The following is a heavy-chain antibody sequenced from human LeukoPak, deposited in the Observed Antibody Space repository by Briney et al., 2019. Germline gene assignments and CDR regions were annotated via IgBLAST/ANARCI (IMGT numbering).Heavy chain of an antibody. J-gene: IGHJ6*03. CDR3: ARAGIIVVPAAMRGYYYYMDV. Sequence: GGSLRLSCAASGFTFDDYGMSWVRQAPGKGLEWVSGINWNGGSTGYADSVKGRFTISRDNAKNSLYLQMNSLRAEDTASYSCARAGIIVVPAAMRGYYYYMDVWGKGATVTVSS. D-gene: IGHD2-2*01. CDR2: INWNGGST. CDR1: GFTFDDYG. V-gene: IGHV3-20*04.